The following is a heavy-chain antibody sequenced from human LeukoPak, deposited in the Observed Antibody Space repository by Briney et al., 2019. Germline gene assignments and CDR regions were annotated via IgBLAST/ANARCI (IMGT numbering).Heavy chain of an antibody. V-gene: IGHV4-39*01. CDR1: GGSISSSSYY. CDR3: ARSTQWLVPLSI. D-gene: IGHD6-19*01. CDR2: IYYSGST. Sequence: KSSEPLTLTCTVSGGSISSSSYYWGWIRQPPGKGLEWIWSIYYSGSTYYNPSLKSRVTISVDTPKNQFSLKRSSVTAADTAVYYCARSTQWLVPLSIWGEGTLFTVSS. J-gene: IGHJ1*01.